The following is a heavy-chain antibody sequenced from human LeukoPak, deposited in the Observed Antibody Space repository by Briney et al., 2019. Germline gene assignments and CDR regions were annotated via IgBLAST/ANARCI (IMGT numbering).Heavy chain of an antibody. CDR3: ARVWIRDYMDV. CDR1: GFTFSSYW. V-gene: IGHV3-23*01. CDR2: ITADGGST. J-gene: IGHJ6*03. Sequence: TGGSLRLSCAASGFTFSSYWMSWVRQAPGKGLEWVSAITADGGSTHYTMSVKGRFVISRDTPKNTLYLQMNNLRAEDTAVYFCARVWIRDYMDVWGEGTTVTVSS. D-gene: IGHD1-1*01.